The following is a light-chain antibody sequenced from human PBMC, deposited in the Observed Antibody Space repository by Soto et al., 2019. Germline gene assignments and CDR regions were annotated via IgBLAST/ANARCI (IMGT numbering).Light chain of an antibody. J-gene: IGKJ4*01. CDR1: QRIVNF. CDR2: AAS. CDR3: QQTYSAPLS. V-gene: IGKV1-39*01. Sequence: DIQMTQSPSSLSASIGDRVTITCRASQRIVNFVNWYQQKSGQAPKVLVYAASTLQTGVPSRFSGNVSGTDFTLTVRNLQPEDFATYYCQQTYSAPLSFGGGTEVDI.